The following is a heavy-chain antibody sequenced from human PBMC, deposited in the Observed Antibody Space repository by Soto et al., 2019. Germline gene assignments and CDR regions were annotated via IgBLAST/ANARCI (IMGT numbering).Heavy chain of an antibody. Sequence: PGRSLRLSCAASGFTFSNAWMVWVRQAPGKGLEWIGLIKSKTDGETTAYAAPVKGRFTISRDDSNNTLYLQMDSLKAEDTGVYYCTTEDRVSAGIYFDYWGQGTLVTVSS. CDR2: IKSKTDGETT. CDR3: TTEDRVSAGIYFDY. J-gene: IGHJ4*02. CDR1: GFTFSNAW. V-gene: IGHV3-15*01. D-gene: IGHD2-15*01.